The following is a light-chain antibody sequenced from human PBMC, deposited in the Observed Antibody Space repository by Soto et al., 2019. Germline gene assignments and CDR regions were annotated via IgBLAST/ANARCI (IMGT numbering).Light chain of an antibody. CDR3: SSYTSSTTRM. Sequence: QSALTQPASVSGSPGQSITISCTGTSSDIGRNNYVSWYQQHPGKAPKLIIFEVSDRPSGVSNRFSGSKSGNTASLTISGLQAEDEADYYCSSYTSSTTRMFGGGTKLTVL. J-gene: IGLJ3*02. V-gene: IGLV2-14*01. CDR1: SSDIGRNNY. CDR2: EVS.